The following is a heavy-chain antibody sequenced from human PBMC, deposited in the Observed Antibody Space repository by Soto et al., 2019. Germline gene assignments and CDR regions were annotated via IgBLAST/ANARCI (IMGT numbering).Heavy chain of an antibody. CDR2: LWHDGSNK. CDR3: ARPRDFAFWGGYAV. CDR1: GFNFSYYP. V-gene: IGHV3-33*01. Sequence: QVQLVESGGGVVQPGMSLRLSCLASGFNFSYYPIHWVRQAPGKGLEWVARLWHDGSNKYYAESVRGRFSISRDNPKNTVYLQMDSLRADDTAVYYCARPRDFAFWGGYAVWGQGTTVIVSS. D-gene: IGHD3-3*01. J-gene: IGHJ3*01.